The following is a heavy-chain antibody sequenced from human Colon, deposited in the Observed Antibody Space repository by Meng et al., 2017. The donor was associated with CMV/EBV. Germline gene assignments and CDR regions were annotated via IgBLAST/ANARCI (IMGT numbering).Heavy chain of an antibody. V-gene: IGHV3-48*03. CDR3: TRDEQFCRRTSCRKGNGMAV. Sequence: GGSLRLSCTVSGGSIVNSLYYGAWIRQAPGKGLEWIAYISMGENTVDHIAYYAEYVEGRFTISRDNAKNSLYLQMNSLRDEDSALYYCTRDEQFCRRTSCRKGNGMAVWGQGTTVTVSS. CDR1: GGSIVNSLYY. D-gene: IGHD1-7*01. CDR2: ISMGENTV. J-gene: IGHJ6*02.